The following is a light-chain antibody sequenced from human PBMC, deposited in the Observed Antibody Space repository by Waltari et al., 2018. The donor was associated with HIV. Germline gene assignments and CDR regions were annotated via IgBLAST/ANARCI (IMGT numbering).Light chain of an antibody. CDR2: GAS. CDR1: QSVSSSH. V-gene: IGKV3-20*01. J-gene: IGKJ1*01. Sequence: EIILTQYPGTLSLSPGVRVTLSCRASQSVSSSHLAWYQQKHGQAPRLLIDGASSRATGIPDRFSGSGSGTDFILTISGLEPEDFAVYYCQQYGGSRWTFGQGTKVEIK. CDR3: QQYGGSRWT.